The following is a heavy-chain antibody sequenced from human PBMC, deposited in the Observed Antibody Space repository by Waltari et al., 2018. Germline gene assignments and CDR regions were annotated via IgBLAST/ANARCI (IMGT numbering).Heavy chain of an antibody. CDR3: ARGTTIFGVGAY. D-gene: IGHD3-3*01. J-gene: IGHJ4*02. CDR1: GGTFSSYT. V-gene: IGHV1-69*02. Sequence: QVQLVQSGAEVKKPGSSVKVSCKASGGTFSSYTISWVRQDPGQGLEWMGRIIPILGIANYAQKFQGRVTITADKSTSTAYMELSSLRSEDTAVYYCARGTTIFGVGAYWGQGTLVTVSS. CDR2: IIPILGIA.